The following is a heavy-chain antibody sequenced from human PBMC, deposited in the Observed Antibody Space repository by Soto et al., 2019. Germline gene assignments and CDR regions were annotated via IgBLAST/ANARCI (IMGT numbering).Heavy chain of an antibody. CDR3: ARGSGSYPYYYYGMDV. Sequence: SETLSLTCTVSGGSISSYYWSWIRQPPGKGLEWIGYSYYSGSTNYNPSLKNRVTISVDTSKNQFSLKLSSVTAADTAVYYCARGSGSYPYYYYGMDVWGQGTTVTVSS. D-gene: IGHD3-10*01. CDR2: SYYSGST. V-gene: IGHV4-59*08. J-gene: IGHJ6*02. CDR1: GGSISSYY.